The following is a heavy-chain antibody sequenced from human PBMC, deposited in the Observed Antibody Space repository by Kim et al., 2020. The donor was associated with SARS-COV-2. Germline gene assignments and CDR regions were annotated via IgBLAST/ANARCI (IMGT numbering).Heavy chain of an antibody. Sequence: ADSVKGRFTISRDNAKNSLYLQMNSLRAEDTAVYYCARVLWRTNGVCYDYWGQGTLVTVSS. J-gene: IGHJ4*02. CDR3: ARVLWRTNGVCYDY. D-gene: IGHD2-8*01. V-gene: IGHV3-48*03.